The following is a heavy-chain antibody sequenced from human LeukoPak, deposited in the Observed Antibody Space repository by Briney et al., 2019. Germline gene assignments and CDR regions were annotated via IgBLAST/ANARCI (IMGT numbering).Heavy chain of an antibody. V-gene: IGHV1-18*01. CDR1: GYTFTSYG. Sequence: SVKVSCKASGYTFTSYGISWVRQAPGQGLEWMGWISAHNGDTNYAQKFQGRVSMTTDTSTSTGYMGLRSLTSDDTAVYYCARDLKRTVGATTTSDYWGQGTLVTVSS. J-gene: IGHJ4*02. CDR2: ISAHNGDT. CDR3: ARDLKRTVGATTTSDY. D-gene: IGHD1-26*01.